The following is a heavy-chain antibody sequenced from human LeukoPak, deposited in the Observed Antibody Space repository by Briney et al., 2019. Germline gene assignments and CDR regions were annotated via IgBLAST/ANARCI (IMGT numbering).Heavy chain of an antibody. V-gene: IGHV3-23*01. D-gene: IGHD2-2*01. J-gene: IGHJ1*01. Sequence: PGGSLRLSCAASGFTFSSYAMSWVRQAPGKGLEWVSSISGSGGSTYYADSVKGRFTISRDNSENTLYLQMNSLRAEDTAVYYCAKVAQCSSISCYRPSGMYFQHWGQGTLVTVSS. CDR2: ISGSGGST. CDR1: GFTFSSYA. CDR3: AKVAQCSSISCYRPSGMYFQH.